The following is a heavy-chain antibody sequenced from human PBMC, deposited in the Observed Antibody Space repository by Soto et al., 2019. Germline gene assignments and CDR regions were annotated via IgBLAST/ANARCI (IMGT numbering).Heavy chain of an antibody. D-gene: IGHD3-22*01. CDR2: IWYDGSNK. CDR3: ARDSSGTSDY. J-gene: IGHJ4*02. V-gene: IGHV3-33*01. CDR1: GFTFSSYG. Sequence: QVQLVESGGGVVQPGRSLRLSCAASGFTFSSYGMHWVRQAPGKGLESVAVIWYDGSNKYYADSVKGRFTISRDNSKNTLYLQMNSLRAEDTAVYYCARDSSGTSDYWGQGTLVTVSS.